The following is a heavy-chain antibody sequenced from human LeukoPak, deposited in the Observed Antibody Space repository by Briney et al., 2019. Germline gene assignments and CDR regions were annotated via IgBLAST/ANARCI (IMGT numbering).Heavy chain of an antibody. CDR1: GGSISSYY. J-gene: IGHJ4*02. D-gene: IGHD4-17*01. V-gene: IGHV4-4*07. Sequence: KTSETLSLTCTVSGGSISSYYWSWIRQPAGKGLEWIGRIYTSGSTNYNPSLKSRVTISVDTSKNQFSLKLSSVTAADTAVYYCARLGYGDYMSRFLLRGGRFDYWGQGTLVTVSS. CDR2: IYTSGST. CDR3: ARLGYGDYMSRFLLRGGRFDY.